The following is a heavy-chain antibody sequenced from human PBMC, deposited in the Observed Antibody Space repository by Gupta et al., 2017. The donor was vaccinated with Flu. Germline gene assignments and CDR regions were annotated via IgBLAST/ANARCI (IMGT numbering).Heavy chain of an antibody. J-gene: IGHJ3*02. CDR2: ISRSSDYI. D-gene: IGHD1-26*01. CDR3: ARLSLLGGGAFDI. Sequence: VRQAPGKGLEWGSSISRSSDYIYYSDSVRGRFTISRDNGKDSLYLQMNSLRAEDTAVYYCARLSLLGGGAFDIWGQGTMVTVSA. V-gene: IGHV3-21*01.